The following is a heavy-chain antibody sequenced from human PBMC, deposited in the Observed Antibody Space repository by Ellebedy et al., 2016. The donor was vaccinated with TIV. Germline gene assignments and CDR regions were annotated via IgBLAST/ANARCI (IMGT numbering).Heavy chain of an antibody. J-gene: IGHJ4*02. Sequence: GESLKISCAASGFTFSNYWIHWVRQAPGKGLVWVSRIKPDGITTDYADSVKGRFTISRDNAKTTLYLQMNSLRAGDTAVYYCARDYYGSGSSYPYYFDSWGQGTLVTVSS. CDR3: ARDYYGSGSSYPYYFDS. V-gene: IGHV3-74*01. CDR1: GFTFSNYW. D-gene: IGHD3-10*01. CDR2: IKPDGITT.